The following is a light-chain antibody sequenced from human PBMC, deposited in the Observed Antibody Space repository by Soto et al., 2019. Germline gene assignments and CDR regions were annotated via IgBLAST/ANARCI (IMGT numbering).Light chain of an antibody. J-gene: IGKJ1*01. CDR2: GAS. Sequence: EIVMTQSPATLSVSPGERATLSCRASQSISNNLAWYQQKPGQGPRFLIYGASTRVPGIPARFSGSGSGTEFTLTISSLQSEDFAVYYCQQYYNWPWTFGKGTKVEIK. CDR1: QSISNN. CDR3: QQYYNWPWT. V-gene: IGKV3D-15*01.